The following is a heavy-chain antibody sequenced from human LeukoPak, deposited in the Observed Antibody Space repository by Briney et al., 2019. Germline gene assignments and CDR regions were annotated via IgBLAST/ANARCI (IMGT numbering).Heavy chain of an antibody. Sequence: HPGGSLRLSCAASGFTFSYHWMTWVRQAPGKGLEWVANIKNDGTVKNYVDSVKGRFTISRDNAKNSLYLQMNSLRAEDTAVYYCARVWVRGYSGYDRRQFDYWGQGTLVTVSS. J-gene: IGHJ4*02. CDR1: GFTFSYHW. CDR3: ARVWVRGYSGYDRRQFDY. D-gene: IGHD5-12*01. V-gene: IGHV3-7*01. CDR2: IKNDGTVK.